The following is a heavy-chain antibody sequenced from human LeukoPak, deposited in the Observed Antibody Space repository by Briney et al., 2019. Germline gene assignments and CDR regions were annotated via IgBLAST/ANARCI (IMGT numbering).Heavy chain of an antibody. J-gene: IGHJ4*02. V-gene: IGHV3-74*01. CDR2: INNDGTEK. Sequence: PGGSLRLSCDASGFTFSTYWMDWVRQAPGKGLVWVSRINNDGTEKVYADSVKGRFTISRDNAKNTVYLQMNSLRVEDTAVYYCARGEPNYSYFKWGQGTLVSVSS. CDR3: ARGEPNYSYFK. D-gene: IGHD5-18*01. CDR1: GFTFSTYW.